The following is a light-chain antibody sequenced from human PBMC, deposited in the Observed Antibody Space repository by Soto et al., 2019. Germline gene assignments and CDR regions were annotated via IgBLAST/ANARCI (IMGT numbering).Light chain of an antibody. CDR1: QSVAGN. J-gene: IGKJ4*01. V-gene: IGKV3-15*01. Sequence: DIVMTQSPATLSVSPGERATLSCRASQSVAGNLAWYQQKPGQAPRLLMYGASTRATGIPARFSGSGSGTEFTLTISSLQSEDFGVYYCQQYNNWPLTFGGGTKVEIK. CDR3: QQYNNWPLT. CDR2: GAS.